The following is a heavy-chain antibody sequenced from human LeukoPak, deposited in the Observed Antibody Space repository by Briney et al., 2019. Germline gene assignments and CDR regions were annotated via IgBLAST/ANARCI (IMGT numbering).Heavy chain of an antibody. CDR2: IWYDESNK. V-gene: IGHV3-33*01. Sequence: AGGSLRLSCVASGFTFSDYGMHWARQAPGKGLECVAVIWYDESNKYYADSVKGRFTISRDNSKNTLYLQMNSLRVEDTAVYYCARDFGRDGYNSWGQGTLVTVSS. D-gene: IGHD5-24*01. CDR3: ARDFGRDGYNS. CDR1: GFTFSDYG. J-gene: IGHJ4*02.